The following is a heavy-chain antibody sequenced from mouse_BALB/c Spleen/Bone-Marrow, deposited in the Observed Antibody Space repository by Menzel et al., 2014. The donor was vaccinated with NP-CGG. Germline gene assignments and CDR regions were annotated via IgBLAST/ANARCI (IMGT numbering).Heavy chain of an antibody. CDR2: ISSGSTAI. J-gene: IGHJ1*01. CDR1: GFTFSSFG. CDR3: TRGGNWDDFDV. D-gene: IGHD4-1*01. V-gene: IGHV5-17*02. Sequence: EVQLVESGGGLVQPGGSRKLSCAASGFTFSSFGMHWVRQAPGKGLEWVAYISSGSTAIFYADTVKGRFTISRDNPKNTLFLQMTSLRSEDTAVYYCTRGGNWDDFDVWGAGTTVTVSS.